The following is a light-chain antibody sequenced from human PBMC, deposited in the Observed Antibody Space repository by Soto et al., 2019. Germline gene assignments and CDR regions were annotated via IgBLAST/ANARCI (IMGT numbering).Light chain of an antibody. CDR1: STDVGDYDL. V-gene: IGLV2-14*01. CDR3: SSSSITYIDFD. Sequence: QSVLTQPASVSGSPGQSITISCTGASTDVGDYDLVSWYQQHPGEAPKLTIYEVFKRPSGISDRFSGSKSGNTASLTISGLHPEDEADYYCSSSSITYIDFDFGTGTEVTVL. J-gene: IGLJ1*01. CDR2: EVF.